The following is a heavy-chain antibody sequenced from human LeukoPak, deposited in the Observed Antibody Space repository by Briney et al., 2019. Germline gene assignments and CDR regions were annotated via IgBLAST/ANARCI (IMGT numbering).Heavy chain of an antibody. CDR3: ARDGLVGATPYYFDY. D-gene: IGHD1-26*01. J-gene: IGHJ4*02. CDR2: IYYSGST. CDR1: GGSISSYY. Sequence: TSETLSLTCTVSGGSISSYYWGWIRQPPGKGLEWIGSIYYSGSTYYNPSLKSRVTISVDTSKNQFSLKLSSVTAADTAVYYCARDGLVGATPYYFDYWGQGTLVTVSS. V-gene: IGHV4-39*07.